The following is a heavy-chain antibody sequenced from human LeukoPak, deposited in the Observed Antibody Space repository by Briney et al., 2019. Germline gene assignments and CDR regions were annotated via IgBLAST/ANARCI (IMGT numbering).Heavy chain of an antibody. Sequence: PGGSLRLSCTASGFSFSTYWMSWVRQAPGKGLEWVANIKQDGSEKHYVDSVKGRFTISRDNPKNSLYLQMNSLRVEDTAVYYCARGYSYGPRVLYFDYWGQGTLVTVSS. CDR2: IKQDGSEK. CDR1: GFSFSTYW. V-gene: IGHV3-7*01. J-gene: IGHJ4*02. CDR3: ARGYSYGPRVLYFDY. D-gene: IGHD5-18*01.